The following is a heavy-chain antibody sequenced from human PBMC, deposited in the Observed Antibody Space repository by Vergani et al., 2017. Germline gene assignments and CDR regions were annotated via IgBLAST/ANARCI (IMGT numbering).Heavy chain of an antibody. CDR1: GYTFTSYY. J-gene: IGHJ6*02. CDR2: INPSGGST. V-gene: IGHV1-46*01. CDR3: TRGQYYYDSSGYYYYYYGMDV. D-gene: IGHD3-22*01. Sequence: QVQLVQSGAEVKKPGASVKVSCKASGYTFTSYYMHWVRQAPGQGLEWMGIINPSGGSTSYAQKFQGRVTMTRDTSTSTVYMELRSLRSEDTAVYYCTRGQYYYDSSGYYYYYYGMDVWGQGTTVTVSS.